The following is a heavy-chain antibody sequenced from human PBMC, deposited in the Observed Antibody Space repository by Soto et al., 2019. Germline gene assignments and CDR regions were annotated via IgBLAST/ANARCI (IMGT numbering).Heavy chain of an antibody. CDR1: GVTVYDYT. Sequence: SLRLSCAASGVTVYDYTMHWVRQARGKGLECFLGISWFGGYIAYADSVKGRFTISRDYAKNSLYLQMISLRAVDTALYYFAKVLGYCSGGSRYSPGPTDYWCKGTLVTVSS. CDR2: ISWFGGYI. J-gene: IGHJ4*02. V-gene: IGHV3-9*01. D-gene: IGHD2-15*01. CDR3: AKVLGYCSGGSRYSPGPTDY.